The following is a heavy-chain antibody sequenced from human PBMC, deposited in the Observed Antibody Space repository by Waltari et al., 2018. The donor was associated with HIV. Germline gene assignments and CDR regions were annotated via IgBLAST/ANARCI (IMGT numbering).Heavy chain of an antibody. D-gene: IGHD1-26*01. CDR2: INSDGSST. CDR3: ARVPIVGATANYYYGMDV. J-gene: IGHJ6*02. Sequence: EVQLVESGGGLVQPGGSLRLSCAASGFTFSSYWMHWVRQAPGKGLVWVSRINSDGSSTSYADSVKGRFTISRDNAKNTLYLQMNSLRAEDTAVYYCARVPIVGATANYYYGMDVWGQGTTVTVSS. V-gene: IGHV3-74*01. CDR1: GFTFSSYW.